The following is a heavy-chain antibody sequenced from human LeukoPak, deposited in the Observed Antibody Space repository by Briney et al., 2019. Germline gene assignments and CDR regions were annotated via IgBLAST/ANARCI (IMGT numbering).Heavy chain of an antibody. D-gene: IGHD2/OR15-2a*01. CDR2: ISSSGSTI. CDR3: ASGARGVKAFLGIDY. CDR1: GFTFSSYE. Sequence: GGSLRLSCAASGFTFSSYEMNWVRQAPGKGLECVSYISSSGSTIYYADSVKGRFTISRDNAKNSLYLQMNSVRAEDTAVYYCASGARGVKAFLGIDYWGQGTLVTVSS. V-gene: IGHV3-48*03. J-gene: IGHJ4*02.